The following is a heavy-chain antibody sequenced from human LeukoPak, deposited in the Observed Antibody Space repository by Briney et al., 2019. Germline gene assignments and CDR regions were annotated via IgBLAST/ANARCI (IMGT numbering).Heavy chain of an antibody. J-gene: IGHJ6*03. CDR2: ISDSPDIT. D-gene: IGHD2-8*01. Sequence: GGSLRLSCAASGFTFDDYAMNWVRQASGKGLEWLSLISDSPDITYYTDSVKGRFTISRSNSNNTVYLQMNNLRADDTAVYYCARRARVRMVYFYYFMDIWGKGTTVTVSS. V-gene: IGHV3-23*01. CDR3: ARRARVRMVYFYYFMDI. CDR1: GFTFDDYA.